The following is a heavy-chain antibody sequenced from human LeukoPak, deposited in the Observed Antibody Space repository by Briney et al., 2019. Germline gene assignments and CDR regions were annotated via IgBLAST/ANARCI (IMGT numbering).Heavy chain of an antibody. J-gene: IGHJ6*04. CDR1: GFNFSTYA. CDR2: ISYDGGIK. CDR3: ARVAGYDFWSGYLDV. V-gene: IGHV3-30-3*01. D-gene: IGHD3-3*01. Sequence: GGSLRLSCAASGFNFSTYAVHWVRQAPGKGLEWVAVISYDGGIKYYADSVKGRFTISRDNAKNSLYLQMNSLRAEDTAVYYCARVAGYDFWSGYLDVWGKGTTVTVSS.